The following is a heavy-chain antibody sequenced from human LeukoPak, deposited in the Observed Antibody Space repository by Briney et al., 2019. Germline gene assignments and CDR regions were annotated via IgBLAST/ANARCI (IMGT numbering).Heavy chain of an antibody. J-gene: IGHJ4*02. CDR2: ISYDGSSK. D-gene: IGHD2-15*01. V-gene: IGHV3-30-3*01. CDR1: GFTFSTFW. Sequence: PGGSLRLSCAASGFTFSTFWMHWVRRAPGKGLEWVALISYDGSSKYYADSVKGRFTISRDNSKNTLFLQMSSLRAEDTAVYYCERDYCSSGSCYSYYFDYWGQGTLVTVSS. CDR3: ERDYCSSGSCYSYYFDY.